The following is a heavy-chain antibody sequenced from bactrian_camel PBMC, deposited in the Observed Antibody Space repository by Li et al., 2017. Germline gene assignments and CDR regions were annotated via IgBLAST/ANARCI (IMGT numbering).Heavy chain of an antibody. J-gene: IGHJ4*01. Sequence: QLVESGGGLVQPGGSLRLSCAASGFTFSTYYMSWVRQAPGKGLEWVSGTTSGGSSYYADSVKGRFTISRDNAKNTLYLQMNSLKPEDTAVYYCATSRDCYSGSWCRIAFSYWGQGTQVTVS. CDR1: GFTFSTYY. CDR3: ATSRDCYSGSWCRIAFSY. CDR2: TTSGGSS. V-gene: IGHV3S28*01. D-gene: IGHD3*01.